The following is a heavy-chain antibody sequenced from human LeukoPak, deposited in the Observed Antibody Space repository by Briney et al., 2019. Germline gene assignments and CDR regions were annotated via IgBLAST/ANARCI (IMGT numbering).Heavy chain of an antibody. D-gene: IGHD3-9*01. Sequence: GGSLRLSCAASGFTFSDYYMSWIRQAPGKGLEWGAYISDRGSSMYYVDYVKDRCTISRDNAKKALYLQINSLGAEDTAVYYCARVPINILTGYYRAYWGQGTLVTVSS. CDR1: GFTFSDYY. CDR2: ISDRGSSM. J-gene: IGHJ4*02. CDR3: ARVPINILTGYYRAY. V-gene: IGHV3-11*01.